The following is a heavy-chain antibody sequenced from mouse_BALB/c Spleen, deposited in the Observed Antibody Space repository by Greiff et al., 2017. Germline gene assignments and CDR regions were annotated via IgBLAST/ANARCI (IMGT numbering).Heavy chain of an antibody. J-gene: IGHJ3*01. CDR3: ARGDYYGSSPFAY. CDR1: GFTFSSYG. Sequence: EVQLQESGGGLVQPGGSLKLSCAASGFTFSSYGMSWVRQTPDKRLELVATINSNGGSTYYPDSVKGRFTISRDNAKNTLYLQMSSLKSEDTAMYYCARGDYYGSSPFAYWGQGTLVTVSA. V-gene: IGHV5-6-3*01. D-gene: IGHD1-1*01. CDR2: INSNGGST.